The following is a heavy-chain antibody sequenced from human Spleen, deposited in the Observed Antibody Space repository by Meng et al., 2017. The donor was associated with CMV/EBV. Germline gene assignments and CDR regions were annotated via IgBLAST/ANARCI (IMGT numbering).Heavy chain of an antibody. CDR3: ARLKGGRFLEWLQKYYYYYGMDV. CDR2: IYPGDSDT. V-gene: IGHV5-51*01. J-gene: IGHJ6*02. D-gene: IGHD3-3*01. Sequence: KVSCKASGGTFSSYAISWVRQMPGKGLEWMGIIYPGDSDTRYSPSFQGQVTISADKSVSTAYLQWRSLKASDTAMYYCARLKGGRFLEWLQKYYYYYGMDVWGQGTTVTVSS. CDR1: GGTFSSYA.